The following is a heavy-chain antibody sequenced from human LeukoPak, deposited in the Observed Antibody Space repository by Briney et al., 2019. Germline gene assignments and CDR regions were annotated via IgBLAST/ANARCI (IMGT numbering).Heavy chain of an antibody. D-gene: IGHD1-14*01. CDR1: GFTFSSYH. J-gene: IGHJ3*02. CDR2: ISTSSSNVI. CDR3: ARSRITVDAFDI. Sequence: GGSLRLFCAASGFTFSSYHMNWVRQAPGKGLEWVSFISTSSSNVIYYADSVKGRFTISRDNSKNTLYLQMNSLRAEDTAVYYCARSRITVDAFDIWGQGTMVTVSS. V-gene: IGHV3-48*01.